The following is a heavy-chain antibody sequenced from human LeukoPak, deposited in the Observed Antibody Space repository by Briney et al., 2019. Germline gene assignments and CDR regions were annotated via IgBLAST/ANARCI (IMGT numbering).Heavy chain of an antibody. Sequence: GGSLRLSCAASGFTFSSYEMNWVRQAPGKGLEWVANSNQDGGEKHYLDSVKGRFTISRDNAKNSLYLQMDSLRVEDTAVYYCARDPTFSDGSDDYWGQGTLVTVSS. CDR3: ARDPTFSDGSDDY. CDR1: GFTFSSYE. CDR2: SNQDGGEK. V-gene: IGHV3-7*01. J-gene: IGHJ4*02. D-gene: IGHD5-24*01.